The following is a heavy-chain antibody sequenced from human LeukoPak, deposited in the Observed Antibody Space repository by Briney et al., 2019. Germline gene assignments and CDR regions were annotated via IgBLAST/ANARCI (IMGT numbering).Heavy chain of an antibody. Sequence: PSETLSLTCTASGFSISSYDWNWIRQPAGKGLEWIGRIYTSGSTNYNPSLKSRVTMSVDTSNNHFSLRLSSVTAADTAVYYCAREGYYYGSGSYWVEYYYYYMDVWGKGTTVTVAS. J-gene: IGHJ6*03. CDR2: IYTSGST. V-gene: IGHV4-4*07. D-gene: IGHD3-10*01. CDR3: AREGYYYGSGSYWVEYYYYYMDV. CDR1: GFSISSYD.